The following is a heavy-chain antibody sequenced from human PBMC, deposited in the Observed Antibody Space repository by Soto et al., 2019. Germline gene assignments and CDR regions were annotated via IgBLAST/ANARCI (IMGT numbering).Heavy chain of an antibody. V-gene: IGHV1-69*02. CDR1: GGTFSTYT. CDR3: SIGSWSAETFDV. CDR2: IIPMLTVR. Sequence: QVHLVQSGAEVKKPGSSVKVSCKAAGGTFSTYTLIWVRQAPGQGLEWMGRIIPMLTVRNSAQKFQGRVTLTADKSTSTAIMELTSLRSDDTAVYYCSIGSWSAETFDVWGKGTMVTVSS. D-gene: IGHD2-2*01. J-gene: IGHJ3*01.